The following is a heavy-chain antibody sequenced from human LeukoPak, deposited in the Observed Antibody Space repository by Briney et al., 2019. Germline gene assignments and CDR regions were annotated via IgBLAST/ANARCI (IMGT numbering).Heavy chain of an antibody. CDR1: GFTFSSYA. D-gene: IGHD6-13*01. CDR2: ISGSGGST. J-gene: IGHJ4*02. Sequence: GGSLRLSCAASGFTFSSYAMSWVRQAPGKGLEWVSAISGSGGSTYYADSVKGRFAITRDNSKNTLYLQMNSLRAEDTAVYYCARVPLGSSSPPFDYWGQGTLVTVSS. CDR3: ARVPLGSSSPPFDY. V-gene: IGHV3-23*01.